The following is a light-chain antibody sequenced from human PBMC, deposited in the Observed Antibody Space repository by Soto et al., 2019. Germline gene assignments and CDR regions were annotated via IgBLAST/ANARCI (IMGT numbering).Light chain of an antibody. Sequence: IQMTQSPSSLSASVGDRVTITCRASQSSSSYLNWYQQKPGKAPKLLIYAASSLQSGVPSRFSGSGSGTDFTLTIISLQPEDFATYYCQQSYSTPCTFGQGTKVEI. CDR1: QSSSSY. J-gene: IGKJ1*01. CDR2: AAS. V-gene: IGKV1-39*01. CDR3: QQSYSTPCT.